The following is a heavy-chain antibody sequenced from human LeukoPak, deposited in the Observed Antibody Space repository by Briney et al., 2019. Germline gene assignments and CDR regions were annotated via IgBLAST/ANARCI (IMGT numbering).Heavy chain of an antibody. Sequence: KSSETLSLTCTVSGGSISSYYWSWIRQPPGKGLEWIGYIYYSGSTNYNPSLKSRVTISVDTSKNQFSLKLSSVTAADTAVYYCARARIAAAGTNFDYWDQGTLVTVSS. CDR1: GGSISSYY. D-gene: IGHD6-13*01. V-gene: IGHV4-59*01. J-gene: IGHJ4*02. CDR3: ARARIAAAGTNFDY. CDR2: IYYSGST.